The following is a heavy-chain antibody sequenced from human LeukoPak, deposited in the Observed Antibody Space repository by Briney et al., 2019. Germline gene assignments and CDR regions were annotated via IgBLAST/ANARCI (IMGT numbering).Heavy chain of an antibody. CDR3: ARGHSSLDYYYYYGMDV. CDR1: GYTFTGYY. J-gene: IGHJ6*02. CDR2: TNPNSGGT. V-gene: IGHV1-2*04. D-gene: IGHD6-6*01. Sequence: ASVKVSRKASGYTFTGYYMHWVRQAPGQGLEWMGWTNPNSGGTNYAQKFQGWVTMTRDTSISTAYMELSRLRSDDTAVYYCARGHSSLDYYYYYGMDVWGQGTTVTVSS.